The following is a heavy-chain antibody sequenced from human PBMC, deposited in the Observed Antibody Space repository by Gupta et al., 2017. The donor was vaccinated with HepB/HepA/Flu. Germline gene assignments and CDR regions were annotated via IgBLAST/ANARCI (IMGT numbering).Heavy chain of an antibody. D-gene: IGHD3-3*01. CDR3: ATGPGDFWSGYYLGYFDY. V-gene: IGHV3-21*01. Sequence: VHMVESGGGLVQPGGSLRLSCAASGFTFTTYSMHWVRQAPGRGLEWVSSISISSDYMYYADSVKGRFTISRDNAESSLFLQMNSLRAEDTAIYYCATGPGDFWSGYYLGYFDYWGQGTLVTVSS. CDR2: ISISSDYM. CDR1: GFTFTTYS. J-gene: IGHJ4*02.